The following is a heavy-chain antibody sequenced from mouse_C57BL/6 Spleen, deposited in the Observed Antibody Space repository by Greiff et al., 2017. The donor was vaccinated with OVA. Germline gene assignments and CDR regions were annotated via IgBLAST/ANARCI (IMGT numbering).Heavy chain of an antibody. V-gene: IGHV5-17*01. CDR3: ARPLYDYDEDYAMDY. J-gene: IGHJ4*01. Sequence: EVKLMESGGGLVKPGGSLKLSCAASGFTFSDYGMHWVRQAPEKGLEWVAYISSGSSTIYYADTVKGRFTISRDNAKNTLFLQMTSLRSEDTAMYYCARPLYDYDEDYAMDYWGQGTSVTVSS. D-gene: IGHD2-4*01. CDR2: ISSGSSTI. CDR1: GFTFSDYG.